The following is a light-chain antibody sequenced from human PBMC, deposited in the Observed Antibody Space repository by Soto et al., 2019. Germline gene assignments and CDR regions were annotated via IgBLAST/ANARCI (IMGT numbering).Light chain of an antibody. CDR3: AAWDDNLNGVV. CDR2: SND. CDR1: SSNIGKNA. Sequence: QSVLTRPPSASGTPGQRVTISCSGSSSNIGKNAVNWYRQLPGTAPKLVIYSNDQRPSGVPDRFSGSKSGTSASLAISGLQSEDEADYYCAAWDDNLNGVVFGGGTKLTVL. V-gene: IGLV1-44*01. J-gene: IGLJ2*01.